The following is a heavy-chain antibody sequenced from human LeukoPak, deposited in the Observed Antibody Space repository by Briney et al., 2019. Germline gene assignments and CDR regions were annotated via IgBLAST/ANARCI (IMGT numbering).Heavy chain of an antibody. CDR1: GGSISSGGYY. J-gene: IGHJ3*02. CDR2: IYYSGST. Sequence: SETLSLTCTVSGGSISSGGYYWSWIRQHPGEGLEWIGYIYYSGSTYYNPSLKSRVSISVDTSNNQFSLRLSSVTAADTAVYYCARDVVVTSSPDAFDIWGQGTMVTVSS. CDR3: ARDVVVTSSPDAFDI. D-gene: IGHD2-21*02. V-gene: IGHV4-31*03.